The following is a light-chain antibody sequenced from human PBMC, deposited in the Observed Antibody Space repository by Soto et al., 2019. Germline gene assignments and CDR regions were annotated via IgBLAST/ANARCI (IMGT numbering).Light chain of an antibody. CDR3: QVSGRSALYT. CDR1: QSVSSSS. V-gene: IGKV3-20*01. CDR2: GAS. Sequence: ELGLTQSQGTLSLSPGERATLSCRASQSVSSSSLAWYQQKRGQAPRLLIYGASSRDTGIPDRFSGGGSGTDFALTISRLEPEDFAVYYCQVSGRSALYTFGQGTRLEIK. J-gene: IGKJ2*01.